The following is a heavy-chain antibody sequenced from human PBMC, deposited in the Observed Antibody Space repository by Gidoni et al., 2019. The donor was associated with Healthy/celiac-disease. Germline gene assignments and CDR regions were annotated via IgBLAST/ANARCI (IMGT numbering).Heavy chain of an antibody. CDR2: MSGSGGST. D-gene: IGHD6-19*01. J-gene: IGHJ3*02. Sequence: VQLLESGGGLVQPGESLRLSCAASGFTFSSFSMSCVRQAPGKGLDWVSAMSGSGGSTYYADSVKGRFTSSRDNSKNTLYLQMNSLRAEDTAVYYCAKERRGIAVAKRDDAFDIWGQGTMVTVSS. CDR1: GFTFSSFS. CDR3: AKERRGIAVAKRDDAFDI. V-gene: IGHV3-23*01.